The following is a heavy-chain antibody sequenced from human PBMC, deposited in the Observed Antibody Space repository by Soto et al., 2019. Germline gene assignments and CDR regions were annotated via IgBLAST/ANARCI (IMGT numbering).Heavy chain of an antibody. Sequence: PGGSLRLSCAASGFTFSSYDMHWVRQATGKGLEWVSAIGTAGDTYYPGSVKGRFTISRENAKNSLYLQMNSLRAGDTAVYYCARRRGPSWFDPWGQGTLVAVSS. CDR2: IGTAGDT. J-gene: IGHJ5*02. CDR1: GFTFSSYD. CDR3: ARRRGPSWFDP. V-gene: IGHV3-13*01.